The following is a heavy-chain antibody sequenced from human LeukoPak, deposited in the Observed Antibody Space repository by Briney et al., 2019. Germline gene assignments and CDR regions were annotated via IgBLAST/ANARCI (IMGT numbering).Heavy chain of an antibody. CDR3: AGSGGKPIDY. CDR1: GGSISSYY. V-gene: IGHV4-59*01. D-gene: IGHD2-15*01. J-gene: IGHJ4*02. Sequence: PSETLSLTCTVSGGSISSYYWSWILQPPGKGLEWIGYIYYSGSTNYNPSLKSRVTISVDTSKNQFSLKLSSVTAADTAVYYCAGSGGKPIDYWGQGTLVTVSS. CDR2: IYYSGST.